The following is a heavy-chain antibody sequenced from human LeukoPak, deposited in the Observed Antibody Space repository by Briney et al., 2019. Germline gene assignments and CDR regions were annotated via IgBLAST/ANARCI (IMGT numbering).Heavy chain of an antibody. V-gene: IGHV3-7*03. D-gene: IGHD6-19*01. CDR2: IKNDGSET. Sequence: GGSLRLSCAVSGFNFRDHWMDWVRQAPGKGLQWVGHIKNDGSETYYLDSLKGRFSISRDNTSNALYLQMNSLRVEDTAVYYCVKNDGWFHLAQWGQGTLVTVSS. J-gene: IGHJ4*02. CDR3: VKNDGWFHLAQ. CDR1: GFNFRDHW.